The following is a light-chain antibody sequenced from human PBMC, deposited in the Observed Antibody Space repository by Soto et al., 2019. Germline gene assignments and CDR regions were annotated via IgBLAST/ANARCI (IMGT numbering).Light chain of an antibody. V-gene: IGLV2-14*03. CDR3: GSYASSSTVL. CDR1: ISDVGGYNY. CDR2: DVS. Sequence: QSALTQPASVSGSPGQSITISCTGTISDVGGYNYVSWYQHHPGKAPKLIIFDVSHWPSGVSDRFSGSKSGNTASLTISGLQAEDEADYYCGSYASSSTVLFGGGTKLTVL. J-gene: IGLJ2*01.